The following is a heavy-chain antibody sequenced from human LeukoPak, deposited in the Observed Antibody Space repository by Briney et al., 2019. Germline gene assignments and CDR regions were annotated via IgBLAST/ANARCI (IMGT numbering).Heavy chain of an antibody. D-gene: IGHD2-15*01. CDR1: GFTFSSYA. V-gene: IGHV3-23*01. CDR3: AKTSRGNPRYCSGGSCYYFDY. J-gene: IGHJ4*02. CDR2: INGSGGST. Sequence: GGSLRLSCAASGFTFSSYAMSWVRQAPGKGLEWVSAINGSGGSTYYADSVKGRFTISRDNSKNMLFLQMNSLGADDTAVYYCAKTSRGNPRYCSGGSCYYFDYWGQGTLVTVSS.